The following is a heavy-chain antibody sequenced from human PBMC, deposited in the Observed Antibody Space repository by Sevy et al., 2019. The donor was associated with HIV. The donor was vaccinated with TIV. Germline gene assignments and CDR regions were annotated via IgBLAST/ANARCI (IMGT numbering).Heavy chain of an antibody. D-gene: IGHD6-19*01. CDR2: ISGSGGST. V-gene: IGHV3-23*01. CDR1: VFTFSSYA. CDR3: AKGAGYSSGGGGY. Sequence: GGSLRLSCAASVFTFSSYAMSWVRQAPGKGLEWVSAISGSGGSTYYADSVKGRFTISRDNSKNTLYLQMNSLRAEDTAIYYCAKGAGYSSGGGGYWGQGTLVTVSS. J-gene: IGHJ4*02.